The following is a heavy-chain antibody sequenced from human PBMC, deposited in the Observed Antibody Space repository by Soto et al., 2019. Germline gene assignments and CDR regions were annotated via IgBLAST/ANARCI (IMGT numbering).Heavy chain of an antibody. Sequence: ASVKVSCKASGYTFTSYGISWVRQAPGQGLEWMGIINPSGGSTSYAQKFQGRVTMTRDTSTSTVYMELSSLRSEDTAVYYCARDPPTYGDYPSFDYWGQGTLVTVSS. CDR1: GYTFTSYG. D-gene: IGHD4-17*01. V-gene: IGHV1-46*01. J-gene: IGHJ4*02. CDR2: INPSGGST. CDR3: ARDPPTYGDYPSFDY.